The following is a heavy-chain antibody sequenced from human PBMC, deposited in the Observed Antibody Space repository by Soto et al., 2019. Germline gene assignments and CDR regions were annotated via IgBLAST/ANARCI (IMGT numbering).Heavy chain of an antibody. J-gene: IGHJ5*02. CDR2: IGTAGDT. CDR3: ARATRSNWFDP. CDR1: GFTFSSYD. V-gene: IGHV3-13*01. Sequence: GSLRLSCAASGFTFSSYDMHWVRRATGKGLEWVSAIGTAGDTYYPGSVKGRFTISRENAKNSLYLQMNSLRAGDTAVYYCARATRSNWFDPWGQGTLVTVSS.